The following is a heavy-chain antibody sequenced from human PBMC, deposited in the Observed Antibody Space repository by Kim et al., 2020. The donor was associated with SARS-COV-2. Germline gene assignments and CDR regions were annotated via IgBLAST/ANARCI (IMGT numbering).Heavy chain of an antibody. Sequence: SVKVSCKASGGTFSSYAISWVRQAPGQGLEWMGRIIPILGIANYAQKFQGRVTITADKSTSTAYMELSSLRSEDTAVYYCARDPNYYDSSGPSHIDYWGQGTLVTVSS. CDR1: GGTFSSYA. CDR2: IIPILGIA. D-gene: IGHD3-22*01. V-gene: IGHV1-69*04. J-gene: IGHJ4*02. CDR3: ARDPNYYDSSGPSHIDY.